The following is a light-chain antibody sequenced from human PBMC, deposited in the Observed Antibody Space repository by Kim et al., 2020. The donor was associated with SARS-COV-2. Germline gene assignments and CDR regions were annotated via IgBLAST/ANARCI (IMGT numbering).Light chain of an antibody. CDR1: QSVTNYY. V-gene: IGKV3-20*01. Sequence: EFVLTQSPGTLSLSPEERVTLSCWASQSVTNYYVAWYQQKPGQAPRLLIYGASSRATGIPDRFSGSGSGTHFTLTIARLEPEDFAFYYCMQYSNSPETFGHGTKVEIK. J-gene: IGKJ1*01. CDR2: GAS. CDR3: MQYSNSPET.